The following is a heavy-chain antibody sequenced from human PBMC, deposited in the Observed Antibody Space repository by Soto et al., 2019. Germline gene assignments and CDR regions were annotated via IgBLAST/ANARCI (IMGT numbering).Heavy chain of an antibody. CDR2: IYYNGNT. CDR3: AQVRGVGSGYFDP. Sequence: QVQLQESGPGLVKPSQTLSLTCTVSGGPISGGYYWSWIRQHPGKGLEWIAYIYYNGNTYYNPSLKSRVTISVDTSKNQFSLKLSSVTAADTAVYYCAQVRGVGSGYFDPWGQGTLVTVSS. V-gene: IGHV4-31*03. J-gene: IGHJ5*02. D-gene: IGHD3-10*01. CDR1: GGPISGGYY.